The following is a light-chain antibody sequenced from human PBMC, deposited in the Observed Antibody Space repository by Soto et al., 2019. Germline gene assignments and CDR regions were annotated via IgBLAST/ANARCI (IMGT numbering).Light chain of an antibody. J-gene: IGKJ1*01. CDR1: QSVGKNY. Sequence: EIVLTQSPGTLSLSPGERATLSCRASQSVGKNYLAWYQQKPGQAPRFLIYDASSRASGIPDRFSGSGSGTDFTLTISRLEPEDFAVYYCHQYADSPQTFGQGTKVEIK. CDR3: HQYADSPQT. V-gene: IGKV3-20*01. CDR2: DAS.